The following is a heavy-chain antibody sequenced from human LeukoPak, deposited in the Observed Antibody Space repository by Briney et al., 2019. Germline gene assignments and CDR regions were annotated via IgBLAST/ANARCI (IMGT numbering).Heavy chain of an antibody. CDR2: IIPIFGTA. Sequence: GASVKVSCKASGGTFSSYAISWVRQAPGQGLEWMGGIIPIFGTANYAQKFQGRVTITADESTSTAYMELSSLRSEDTAVYYCARARNSAGRSYAILGAFDIWGQGTMVTVSS. D-gene: IGHD2/OR15-2a*01. J-gene: IGHJ3*02. V-gene: IGHV1-69*01. CDR3: ARARNSAGRSYAILGAFDI. CDR1: GGTFSSYA.